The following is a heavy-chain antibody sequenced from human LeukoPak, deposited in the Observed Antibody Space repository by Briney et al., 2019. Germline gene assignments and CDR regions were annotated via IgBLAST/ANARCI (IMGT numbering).Heavy chain of an antibody. Sequence: SQTLSLTCTVSLGSPSSYYWSWIRQPPGKELECIGYICYSGSTNYNPSLKSRVTISVDTSKNQFSLKLSSVPAADTAVYYCARVDFWSGYGYYYYGMDVWGQGTTVSVSS. J-gene: IGHJ6*01. CDR1: LGSPSSYY. CDR2: ICYSGST. D-gene: IGHD3-3*01. CDR3: ARVDFWSGYGYYYYGMDV. V-gene: IGHV4-59*01.